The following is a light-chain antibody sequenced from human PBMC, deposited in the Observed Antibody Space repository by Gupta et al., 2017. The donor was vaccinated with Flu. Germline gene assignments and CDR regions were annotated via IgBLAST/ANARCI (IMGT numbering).Light chain of an antibody. CDR1: QGINHF. CDR2: AAS. Sequence: DIQMTQSPSSLSASVGDRVTITCRASQGINHFLAWHQQRPGKVPEVLIHAASTLQSGVPSRFRDRGSGTDLTLTISSLQPGDVPTHYFQKENSAPLTFGGGTKVELK. V-gene: IGKV1-27*01. J-gene: IGKJ4*01. CDR3: QKENSAPLT.